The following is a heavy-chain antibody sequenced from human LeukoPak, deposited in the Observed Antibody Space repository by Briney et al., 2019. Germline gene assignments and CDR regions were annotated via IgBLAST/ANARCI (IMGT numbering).Heavy chain of an antibody. CDR2: IYYSGST. V-gene: IGHV4-39*07. D-gene: IGHD4-17*01. Sequence: SETLSLTCTVSGGSISSSSYYWGWLRQPPGKGLEWIGSIYYSGSTYYNPSLKSRVTISVDTSKNQFSLKLSSVTAADTAVYYCANRYGDDSVGWGQGTLVTVSS. CDR1: GGSISSSSYY. J-gene: IGHJ4*02. CDR3: ANRYGDDSVG.